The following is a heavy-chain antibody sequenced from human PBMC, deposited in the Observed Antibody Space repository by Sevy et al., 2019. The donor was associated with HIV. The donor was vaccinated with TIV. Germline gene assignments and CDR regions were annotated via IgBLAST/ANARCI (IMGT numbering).Heavy chain of an antibody. CDR3: TRDMYGIDY. Sequence: GGSLRLSCAASGFTFTKYWMHWVRQAPGKGLVWVSRVDNDGSGTNYADSVKGRFTISRDNAKNTVYLQMNSLRAEDTAVYYCTRDMYGIDYWGQGTLVTVSS. V-gene: IGHV3-74*01. CDR1: GFTFTKYW. J-gene: IGHJ4*02. CDR2: VDNDGSGT. D-gene: IGHD2-8*01.